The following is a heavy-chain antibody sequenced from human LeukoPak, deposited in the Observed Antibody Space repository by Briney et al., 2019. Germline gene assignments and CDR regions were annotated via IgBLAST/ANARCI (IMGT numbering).Heavy chain of an antibody. D-gene: IGHD2-2*01. Sequence: GGSLRLSCAASGFTFSSYSMNWVRQAPGKGLEWVSSISSSSSYIYYADSVKGGFTISRDNAKNSLYLQMNSLRAEDTAVYYCARDRRGTSCHDYWGQGTLVTVSS. J-gene: IGHJ4*02. CDR1: GFTFSSYS. CDR2: ISSSSSYI. V-gene: IGHV3-21*01. CDR3: ARDRRGTSCHDY.